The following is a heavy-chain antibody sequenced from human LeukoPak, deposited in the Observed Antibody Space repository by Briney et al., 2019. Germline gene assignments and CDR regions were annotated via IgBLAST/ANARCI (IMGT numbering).Heavy chain of an antibody. Sequence: PGGSLRLSCAASGFTFSDYYMSWIRQAPGKGLEWISYISSSGSSIYYADSVKGRFTISRGNAKNSLYLQMNSLRAEDTAVYYCARSLRFLEWLKNFDYWGQGTLVTVSS. D-gene: IGHD3-3*01. J-gene: IGHJ4*02. CDR1: GFTFSDYY. CDR2: ISSSGSSI. V-gene: IGHV3-11*01. CDR3: ARSLRFLEWLKNFDY.